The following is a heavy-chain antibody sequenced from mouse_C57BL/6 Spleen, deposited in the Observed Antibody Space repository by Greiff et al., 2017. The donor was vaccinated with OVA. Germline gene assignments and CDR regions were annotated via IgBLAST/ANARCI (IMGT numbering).Heavy chain of an antibody. Sequence: QVQLQQSGAELVKPGASVKISCKASGYAFSSYWMNWVKQRPGKGLEWIGQLYPGDGDTNYNGKFKGKATLTADKSSSTAYMQLSSLTSEDSAVYFCARGWVNYSNYFDYWGQGTTLTVSS. CDR2: LYPGDGDT. D-gene: IGHD2-5*01. J-gene: IGHJ2*01. V-gene: IGHV1-80*01. CDR3: ARGWVNYSNYFDY. CDR1: GYAFSSYW.